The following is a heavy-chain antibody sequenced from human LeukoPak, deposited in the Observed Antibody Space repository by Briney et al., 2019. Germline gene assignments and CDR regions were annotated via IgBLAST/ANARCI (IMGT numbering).Heavy chain of an antibody. CDR3: ARSYYDILTGYLDY. CDR1: GFTFSSYS. Sequence: GGSLRLSCAASGFTFSSYSMNWVRQAPGKGLEWVSSISGSSSYIYYADSVKGRFTISRDNSKNTLYLQMNSLRAEDTAVYYCARSYYDILTGYLDYWGQGTLVTVSS. J-gene: IGHJ4*02. D-gene: IGHD3-9*01. V-gene: IGHV3-21*01. CDR2: ISGSSSYI.